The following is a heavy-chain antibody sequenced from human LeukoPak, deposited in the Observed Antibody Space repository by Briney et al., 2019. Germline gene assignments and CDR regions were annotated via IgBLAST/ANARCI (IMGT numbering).Heavy chain of an antibody. CDR1: GFTFDDYA. Sequence: GGSLRLSCAASGFTFDDYAMHWVRQAPGKGLEWVSLISWDGGSTYYADSVKGRFTISRDNIKNSLYLQMNSLRAEDTALYYCAKDMDKYDSGGYYYLSYWGQGTLVTVSS. CDR2: ISWDGGST. J-gene: IGHJ4*02. D-gene: IGHD3-22*01. V-gene: IGHV3-43D*03. CDR3: AKDMDKYDSGGYYYLSY.